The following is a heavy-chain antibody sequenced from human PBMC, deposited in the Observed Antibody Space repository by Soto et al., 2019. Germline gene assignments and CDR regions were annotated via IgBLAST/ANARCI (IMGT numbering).Heavy chain of an antibody. CDR3: AKDIVKYTYGACDY. CDR2: ISYDGSNN. D-gene: IGHD5-18*01. J-gene: IGHJ4*02. CDR1: GFTFSSYG. Sequence: PGESLKISCAASGFTFSSYGMYWVRQAPGKGLEWVAAISYDGSNNYHADSVKGRFTISRDNSKNTLYLQLNSLRTEDTAVYYCAKDIVKYTYGACDYWGQGVLVTVSS. V-gene: IGHV3-30*18.